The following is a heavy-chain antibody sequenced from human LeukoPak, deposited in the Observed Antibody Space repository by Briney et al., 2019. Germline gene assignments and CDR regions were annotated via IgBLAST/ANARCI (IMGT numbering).Heavy chain of an antibody. CDR1: GFTFSSYG. Sequence: GGSLRLSCAASGFTFSSYGMHWVRQAPGKGLEWVAVIWYDGSNKYYADSVKGRFTISRDNSKNTLYLQINSLRAEDTAVYYCARDSDIVVVPAAHYYFDYWGQGTLVTVSS. J-gene: IGHJ4*02. CDR3: ARDSDIVVVPAAHYYFDY. CDR2: IWYDGSNK. V-gene: IGHV3-33*01. D-gene: IGHD2-2*01.